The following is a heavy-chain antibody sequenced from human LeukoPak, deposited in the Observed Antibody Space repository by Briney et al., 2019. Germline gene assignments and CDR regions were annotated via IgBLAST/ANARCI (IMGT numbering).Heavy chain of an antibody. J-gene: IGHJ6*03. CDR2: IIGGGNTP. V-gene: IGHV3-23*01. Sequence: PGGALRLSCAASGFAFSSFAMGWVRQSPGEGLEWRSTIIGGGNTPFYEASCRGRFTISRKNSKNTLFFHMDSLRPDDTAIYYCTKELHVAVAVADYYYFSMDVWGRGTAVTASS. CDR3: TKELHVAVAVADYYYFSMDV. CDR1: GFAFSSFA. D-gene: IGHD6-19*01.